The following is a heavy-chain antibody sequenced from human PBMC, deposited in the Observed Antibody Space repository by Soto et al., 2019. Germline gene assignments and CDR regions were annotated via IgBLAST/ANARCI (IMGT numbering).Heavy chain of an antibody. V-gene: IGHV4-34*01. CDR3: ARGITMVRGVIPRPYFDY. J-gene: IGHJ4*02. CDR1: GGSFSGYY. D-gene: IGHD3-10*01. Sequence: SETLSLTCAVYGGSFSGYYWSWIRQPPWKGLEWIGEINHSGSANYNPSLKSRVTISVDTSKNQFSLKLSSVTAADTAVYYCARGITMVRGVIPRPYFDYWGQGTLVTVSS. CDR2: INHSGSA.